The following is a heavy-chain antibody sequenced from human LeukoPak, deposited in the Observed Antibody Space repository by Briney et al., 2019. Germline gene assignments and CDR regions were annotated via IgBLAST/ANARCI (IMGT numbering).Heavy chain of an antibody. Sequence: GGSLRLSCAASGFTFGTYWMSWVRQTPGKGLEWVANIKQDGSEKYYVDSVKGRFTISRDNAKNSLSLQMDSLRAEDTAVYYCARALGELSLSGTYYYYYYMDVWGKGTTVTISS. D-gene: IGHD3-16*02. CDR3: ARALGELSLSGTYYYYYYMDV. V-gene: IGHV3-7*01. J-gene: IGHJ6*03. CDR1: GFTFGTYW. CDR2: IKQDGSEK.